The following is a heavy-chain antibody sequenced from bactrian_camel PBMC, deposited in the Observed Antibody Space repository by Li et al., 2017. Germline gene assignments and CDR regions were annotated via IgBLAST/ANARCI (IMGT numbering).Heavy chain of an antibody. CDR3: AAGRLRNGYCYSLLSRLAYNN. CDR2: IDRDGIT. Sequence: HVQLVESGGGSVEVGGSLRLSCTVSGVPWKKHCLAWFRQAPGKERLGVAGIDRDGITTYADSVKGRFTISQDNAKNTLYLQMDSLNPEDTGMYYCAAGRLRNGYCYSLLSRLAYNNWGQGTQVTVS. J-gene: IGHJ4*01. CDR1: GVPWKKHC. V-gene: IGHV3S6*01. D-gene: IGHD2*01.